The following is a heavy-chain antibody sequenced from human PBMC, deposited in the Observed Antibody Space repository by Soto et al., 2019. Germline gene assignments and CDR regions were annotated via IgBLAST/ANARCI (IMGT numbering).Heavy chain of an antibody. Sequence: EVQLLESGGGLVQPGGSLRLSCAASGFSFSTCAVSWVRQAPGKGLEWVSSISASGDTTHYAESVRGRFTISRDNSRNTLHLQMSSLTAEDTAIYSCAAQATGDFVPFDFWGRGTLVTVSS. D-gene: IGHD2-21*01. CDR3: AAQATGDFVPFDF. CDR2: ISASGDTT. V-gene: IGHV3-23*01. CDR1: GFSFSTCA. J-gene: IGHJ4*02.